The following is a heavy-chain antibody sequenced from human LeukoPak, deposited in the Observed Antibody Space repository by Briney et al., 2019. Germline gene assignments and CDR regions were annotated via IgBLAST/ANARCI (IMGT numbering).Heavy chain of an antibody. CDR3: TRESGSYHGNDY. J-gene: IGHJ4*02. CDR1: GYTFTSYG. CDR2: INPNNGAT. Sequence: ASVKVSCKASGYTFTSYGISWVRQAPGQGLEWMGRINPNNGATNYAQKLQGRVTITGDTSISTAYMELSSLRSDDTAVYYCTRESGSYHGNDYWGQGTLVTVSS. V-gene: IGHV1-2*06. D-gene: IGHD1-26*01.